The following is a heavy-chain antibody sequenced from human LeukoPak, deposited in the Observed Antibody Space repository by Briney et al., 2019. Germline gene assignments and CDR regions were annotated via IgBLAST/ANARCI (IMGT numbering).Heavy chain of an antibody. CDR2: IYYSGST. CDR3: ARHRAVRYPFDY. Sequence: SETLSLTCTVSGGSISSYYWSWIRQPPGKGLEWIGYIYYSGSTNYNPSLKSRDTISVDTSKNQFSLKLSSVTAADTAVYYCARHRAVRYPFDYWGQGTLVTVSS. CDR1: GGSISSYY. V-gene: IGHV4-59*08. J-gene: IGHJ4*02. D-gene: IGHD4-17*01.